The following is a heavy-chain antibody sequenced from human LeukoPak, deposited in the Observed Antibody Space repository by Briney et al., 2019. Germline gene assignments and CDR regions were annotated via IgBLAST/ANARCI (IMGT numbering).Heavy chain of an antibody. CDR1: GFTFSTYA. CDR2: ISRIGLYL. J-gene: IGHJ5*02. D-gene: IGHD2-15*01. Sequence: PGGSLRLSCAASGFTFSTYAMTWVRQAPGKGLEWVSSISRIGLYLKSVAPVKGRLTVSRDNAKTSLYLQMNSLRAEDTAVYYCARDGLPATVANWFDPWGQGTLVTVSS. CDR3: ARDGLPATVANWFDP. V-gene: IGHV3-21*01.